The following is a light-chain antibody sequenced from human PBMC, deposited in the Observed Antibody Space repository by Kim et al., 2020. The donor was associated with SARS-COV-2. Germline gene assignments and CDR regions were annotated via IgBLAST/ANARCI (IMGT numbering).Light chain of an antibody. CDR2: GKN. V-gene: IGLV3-19*01. Sequence: SSELTQDPAVSVALGQTVRITCQGDSLRSYYASWYQQKPGQAPVLVIYGKNNRPSGIPDRFSGSSSGNTASLTITGAQAEDEAVYSCNSRDSSGNHYVFGTGTKVTVL. CDR3: NSRDSSGNHYV. J-gene: IGLJ1*01. CDR1: SLRSYY.